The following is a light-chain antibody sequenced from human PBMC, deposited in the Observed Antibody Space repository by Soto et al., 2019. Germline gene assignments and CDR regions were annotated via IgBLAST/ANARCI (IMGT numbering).Light chain of an antibody. V-gene: IGLV2-14*01. CDR3: SSYTTSNTRQIV. J-gene: IGLJ1*01. Sequence: QSALTQPASVSGSPGPSITISCTGTSSDVGGYNHVSWYQQHPGKAPKFMIYDVSNRPSGVSNRFSGSKSGNTASLTIPGLQAEDEADYYCSSYTTSNTRQIVFGTGTKVTVL. CDR2: DVS. CDR1: SSDVGGYNH.